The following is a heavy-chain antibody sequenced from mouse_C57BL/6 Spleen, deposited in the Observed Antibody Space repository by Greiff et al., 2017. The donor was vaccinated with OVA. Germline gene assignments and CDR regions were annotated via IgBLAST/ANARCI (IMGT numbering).Heavy chain of an antibody. CDR2: IYWDDDK. D-gene: IGHD2-3*01. V-gene: IGHV8-12*01. CDR1: GFSLSTSGMG. CDR3: ARSCRRSIDGYYYYYAMDY. Sequence: QVTLKESGPGILQSSQTLSLTCSFSGFSLSTSGMGVSWIRQPSGKGLEWLAHIYWDDDKRYNPSLKSRLTISKDTSRNQVFLKITSVDTADTATYYCARSCRRSIDGYYYYYAMDYWGQGTSVTVSS. J-gene: IGHJ4*01.